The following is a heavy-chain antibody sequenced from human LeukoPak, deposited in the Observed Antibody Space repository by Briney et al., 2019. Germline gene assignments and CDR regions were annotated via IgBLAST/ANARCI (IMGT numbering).Heavy chain of an antibody. J-gene: IGHJ3*02. CDR2: MNPNSGNT. V-gene: IGHV1-8*01. CDR1: GYTFTSYD. Sequence: GASVKVSCKASGYTFTSYDINWVRQAPGQGLEWIGWMNPNSGNTDYAQKFQGRVTMTRDTSTSTAYMELRSRRDEDTAVYYSARGSGGVGHGIAVAGPRDAFDIWGQGTMVTVPS. CDR3: ARGSGGVGHGIAVAGPRDAFDI. D-gene: IGHD6-19*01.